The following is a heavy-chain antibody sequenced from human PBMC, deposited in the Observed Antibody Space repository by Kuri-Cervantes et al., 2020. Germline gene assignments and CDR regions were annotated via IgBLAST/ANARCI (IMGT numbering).Heavy chain of an antibody. CDR1: GGSISSYY. D-gene: IGHD2-2*02. J-gene: IGHJ4*02. Sequence: SETLSLTCTVSGGSISSYYWSWIRQPPGKGLEWIGYIYYSGSTNYNPSLKSRVTISVDTSKNQFSLKLSSVTAADTAVYYCARVGPCSSTSCYSRFDYWGQGTLVTVSS. CDR3: ARVGPCSSTSCYSRFDY. V-gene: IGHV4-59*01. CDR2: IYYSGST.